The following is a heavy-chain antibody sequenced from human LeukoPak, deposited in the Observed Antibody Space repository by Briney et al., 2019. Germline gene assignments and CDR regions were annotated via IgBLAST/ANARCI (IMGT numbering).Heavy chain of an antibody. D-gene: IGHD3-10*01. CDR1: GFTFSSYS. Sequence: GGSLRLSCAASGFTFSSYSMNWVRQAPGKGLEWVSSISSSSSYIYYADSVKGRFTISRDNAKNSLYLQMNSLRAEDTAVYYCARGRITMALMDVWGQGTTVTVSS. J-gene: IGHJ6*02. CDR2: ISSSSSYI. V-gene: IGHV3-21*01. CDR3: ARGRITMALMDV.